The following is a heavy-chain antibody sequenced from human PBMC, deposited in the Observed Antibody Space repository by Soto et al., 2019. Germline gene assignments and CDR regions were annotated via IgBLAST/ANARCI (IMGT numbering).Heavy chain of an antibody. D-gene: IGHD2-15*01. J-gene: IGHJ4*02. CDR1: GFTFSSYA. Sequence: GGSLRLSCAAAGFTFSSYAMSWVRQAPGKGLEWVSAISGSGGSTYYADSVKGRFTISRDNSKNTLYLQMNSLRAEDTAVYYCAKGSVVVVAPRQRIADYWGQGTLVTVSS. V-gene: IGHV3-23*01. CDR3: AKGSVVVVAPRQRIADY. CDR2: ISGSGGST.